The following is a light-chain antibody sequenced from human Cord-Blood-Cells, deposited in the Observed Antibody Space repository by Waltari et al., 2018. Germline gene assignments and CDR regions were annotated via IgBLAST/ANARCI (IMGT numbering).Light chain of an antibody. CDR1: SSDAGGYNY. CDR2: DVS. CDR3: SSYTSSSRV. Sequence: QSALTQPTSVSGSPGQSITISCTGTSSDAGGYNYVSWYQQHPGKAPKLMIYDVSKWPSGVSKRFSGSKSGNTAYLTISGLQAEDVADYYCSSYTSSSRVFGGGTKLTVL. J-gene: IGLJ3*02. V-gene: IGLV2-14*01.